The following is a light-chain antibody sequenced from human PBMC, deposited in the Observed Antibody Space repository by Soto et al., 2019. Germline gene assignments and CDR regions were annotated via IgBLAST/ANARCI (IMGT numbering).Light chain of an antibody. V-gene: IGLV2-14*01. CDR3: SSYTSLSTPYD. CDR2: DVS. J-gene: IGLJ1*01. CDR1: SSDVGGYNY. Sequence: QSALTQPASVSGSPGQSITISCTGTSSDVGGYNYVSWYQQHPGKAPKLMIYDVSNRPSGVSNRFSGSKSGNTASLTISGLQAEDEADYYCSSYTSLSTPYDFGTGTQLTVL.